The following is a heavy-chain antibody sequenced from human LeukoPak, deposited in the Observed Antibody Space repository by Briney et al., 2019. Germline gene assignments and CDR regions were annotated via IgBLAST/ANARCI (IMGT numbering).Heavy chain of an antibody. CDR3: ARGLYSYYYMDV. Sequence: SVKVSCKAPGGTFSSYAISWVRQAPGQGLEWMGGIIPIFGTANYAQKFQGRVTITTDESTSTAYMELSSLRSEDTAVYYCARGLYSYYYMDVWGKGTTVTVSS. CDR1: GGTFSSYA. V-gene: IGHV1-69*05. D-gene: IGHD2-2*02. CDR2: IIPIFGTA. J-gene: IGHJ6*03.